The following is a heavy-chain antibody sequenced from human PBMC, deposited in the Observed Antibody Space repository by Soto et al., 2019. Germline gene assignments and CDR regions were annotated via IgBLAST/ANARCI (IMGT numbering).Heavy chain of an antibody. CDR3: ALMGDSSSSLYYYGMDV. CDR1: GFSLSNARMG. D-gene: IGHD6-6*01. V-gene: IGHV2-26*01. CDR2: IFSNDEK. Sequence: QVTLKESGPVLVKPTETLTLTCTVSGFSLSNARMGVSWIRQPPGKALEWLAHIFSNDEKSYSTSLTSRLNISKDTSKSQGVLTMTNMDPVDTATSYCALMGDSSSSLYYYGMDVWGQGTTVTVSS. J-gene: IGHJ6*02.